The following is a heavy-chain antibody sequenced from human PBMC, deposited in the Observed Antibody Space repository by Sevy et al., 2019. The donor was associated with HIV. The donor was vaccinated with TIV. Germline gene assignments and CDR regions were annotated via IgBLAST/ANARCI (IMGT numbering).Heavy chain of an antibody. Sequence: GESLKISCKGSGYSFTSYWIGWVRQMPGEGLEWMGIIYPGDSDTRYSPSFQGQVTISADKSISTAYLQWSSLKASDTAMYYCARLAGYDSSGYYYPFDYWGQGTLVTVSS. J-gene: IGHJ4*02. CDR1: GYSFTSYW. D-gene: IGHD3-22*01. V-gene: IGHV5-51*01. CDR2: IYPGDSDT. CDR3: ARLAGYDSSGYYYPFDY.